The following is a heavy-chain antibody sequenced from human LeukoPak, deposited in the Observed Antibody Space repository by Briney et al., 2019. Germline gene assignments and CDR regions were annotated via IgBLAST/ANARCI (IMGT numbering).Heavy chain of an antibody. CDR3: ARDYADYVGYFFFDY. CDR2: ISGGGETT. V-gene: IGHV3-23*01. D-gene: IGHD4-17*01. Sequence: PGGSLRLSCAASGFTFSSYSMNWVRQAPGKGLEWVSSISGGGETTYYADSAKGRFTISRDNSQNTLYLQMNSLRAEDTVVYYCARDYADYVGYFFFDYWGQGTLVTVSS. CDR1: GFTFSSYS. J-gene: IGHJ4*02.